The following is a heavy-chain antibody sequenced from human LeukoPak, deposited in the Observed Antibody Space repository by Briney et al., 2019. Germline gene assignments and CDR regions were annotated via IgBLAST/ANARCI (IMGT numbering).Heavy chain of an antibody. V-gene: IGHV3-21*01. CDR1: GFALKSYS. CDR3: ARVAVSGPTGWFDS. J-gene: IGHJ5*01. Sequence: PGGSLRLPCAGSGFALKSYSLTWVRQAPGKGLEWVSSISSTSAYIHYADSVKGRFTISRDNVDNVVYLEMNSLGAEDTATYYCARVAVSGPTGWFDSWGQGTLVIVSS. CDR2: ISSTSAYI. D-gene: IGHD2-8*02.